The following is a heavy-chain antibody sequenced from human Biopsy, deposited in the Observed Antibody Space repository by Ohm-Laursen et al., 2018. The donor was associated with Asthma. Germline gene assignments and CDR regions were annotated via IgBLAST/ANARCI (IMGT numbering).Heavy chain of an antibody. J-gene: IGHJ5*02. CDR3: ARGQGRGIQLWSLDP. D-gene: IGHD5-18*01. Sequence: PSETLSLTCTVSGGSISSDYWSWLRQSPGKGLEWIGYIHNSGNTNYNPSLKSRVTISLDTSKNHFSLRLSFVTAADTAVYFCARGQGRGIQLWSLDPWGQGILVTASS. V-gene: IGHV4-59*01. CDR1: GGSISSDY. CDR2: IHNSGNT.